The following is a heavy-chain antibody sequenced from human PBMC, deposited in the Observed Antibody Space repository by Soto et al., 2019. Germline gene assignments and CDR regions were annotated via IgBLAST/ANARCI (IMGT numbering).Heavy chain of an antibody. J-gene: IGHJ4*02. CDR2: ISGSGGST. CDR1: GFTFSSYA. CDR3: AISAATKMATIRGYYFDY. Sequence: PGGSLRLSCAASGFTFSSYAMSWVRQAPGKGLEWVSAISGSGGSTYYADSVKGRFTISGDNSKNTLYLQMNSLRAEDTAVYYCAISAATKMATIRGYYFDYWGQGTLVTVSS. V-gene: IGHV3-23*01. D-gene: IGHD5-12*01.